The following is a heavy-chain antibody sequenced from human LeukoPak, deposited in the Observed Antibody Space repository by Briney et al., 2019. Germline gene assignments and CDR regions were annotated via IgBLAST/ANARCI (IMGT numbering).Heavy chain of an antibody. J-gene: IGHJ4*02. CDR3: AKDPALLSYYFDY. CDR1: GFTFSGFW. CDR2: ISFDGSDA. V-gene: IGHV3-74*01. Sequence: GGSLRLSCAASGFTFSGFWMHWVRQAPGKGLVWVSCISFDGSDATYADSVKGRFTISRDNSKNTLYLQMNSLRAEDTAVYYCAKDPALLSYYFDYWGQGTLVTVSS. D-gene: IGHD3-10*01.